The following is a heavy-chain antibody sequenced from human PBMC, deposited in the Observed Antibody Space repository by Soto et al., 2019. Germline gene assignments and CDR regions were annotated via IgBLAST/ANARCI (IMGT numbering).Heavy chain of an antibody. J-gene: IGHJ6*03. CDR2: IVVGSGNT. Sequence: SVKVSCKASGFTFTSSAMQWVRQARGQRLEWIGWIVVGSGNTNYAQKFQERVTITRDMSTSTAYMELSSLRSEDTAVYYCAAGRRSPVFGVVRESYYYMDVWGKGTTVTVSS. D-gene: IGHD3-3*01. CDR1: GFTFTSSA. V-gene: IGHV1-58*02. CDR3: AAGRRSPVFGVVRESYYYMDV.